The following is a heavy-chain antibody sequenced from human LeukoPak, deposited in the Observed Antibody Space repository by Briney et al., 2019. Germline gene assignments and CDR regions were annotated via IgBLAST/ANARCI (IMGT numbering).Heavy chain of an antibody. J-gene: IGHJ5*02. V-gene: IGHV4-39*01. D-gene: IGHD3-3*01. CDR1: GGSIISSSYY. Sequence: PSETLSLTCTVSGGSIISSSYYWGWIRQPPGKGLERIGSIYYSGSTYYNPSLKSRVTISVDTSKNQFSLKLSSVTAADTAVYYCARHPNSRGFWSGYYTDNWFDPWGQGTLVTVSS. CDR3: ARHPNSRGFWSGYYTDNWFDP. CDR2: IYYSGST.